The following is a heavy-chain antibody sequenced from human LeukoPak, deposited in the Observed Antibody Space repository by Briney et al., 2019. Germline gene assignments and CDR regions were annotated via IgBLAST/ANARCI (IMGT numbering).Heavy chain of an antibody. Sequence: GFLRLCSAAYGFAFSNAWMWWVRLAPWKGLEWVGRIKSKTDGGTTDYTAPVKGRFTISRDDSKNTLYLQMNSLKTEDTAVYYCTTGPFDYYGSASYLANGMDVWGQATTVTVSS. J-gene: IGHJ6*02. CDR2: IKSKTDGGTT. CDR1: GFAFSNAW. CDR3: TTGPFDYYGSASYLANGMDV. V-gene: IGHV3-15*01. D-gene: IGHD3-10*01.